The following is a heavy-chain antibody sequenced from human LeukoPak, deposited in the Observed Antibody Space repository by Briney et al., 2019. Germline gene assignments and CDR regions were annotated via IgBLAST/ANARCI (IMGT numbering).Heavy chain of an antibody. CDR3: ARDLGATDDY. J-gene: IGHJ4*02. CDR2: ISYDGSNK. Sequence: GRSLRLSCAASGFTFSSYGIHWVRQAPGKGLEWVAIISYDGSNKYYADSVKGRFTISRDNSKNTLYLQMNSLRAEDTAVYYCARDLGATDDYWGQGTLVTVSS. CDR1: GFTFSSYG. D-gene: IGHD3-3*01. V-gene: IGHV3-30*03.